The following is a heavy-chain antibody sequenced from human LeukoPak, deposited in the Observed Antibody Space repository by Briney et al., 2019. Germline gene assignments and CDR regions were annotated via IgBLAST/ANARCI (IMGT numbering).Heavy chain of an antibody. D-gene: IGHD3-16*01. CDR1: GFTFSKYW. Sequence: PGGSLRLSCAASGFTFSKYWMHWVRQAPGKGLVWVSRINGDGSITTHADSVKGRFTISRDSAKNTVYLQMNSLRAEDTAVYYCARAWGSYDSFDIWGPGTMVTVSS. J-gene: IGHJ3*02. CDR2: INGDGSIT. V-gene: IGHV3-74*01. CDR3: ARAWGSYDSFDI.